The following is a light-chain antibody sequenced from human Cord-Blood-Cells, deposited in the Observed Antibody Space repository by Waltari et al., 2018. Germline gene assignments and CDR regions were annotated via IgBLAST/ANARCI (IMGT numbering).Light chain of an antibody. CDR1: QSISSY. Sequence: DIQMTHSPSSLSASVGDRVTITCRASQSISSYLNWYQQKPGKAPKLLIYAESSLQSAVPSRFSGSGSGTDFTLTISSLQPEDFATYYCQQSYSTLYTFGPGTKVDIK. J-gene: IGKJ3*01. CDR2: AES. CDR3: QQSYSTLYT. V-gene: IGKV1-39*01.